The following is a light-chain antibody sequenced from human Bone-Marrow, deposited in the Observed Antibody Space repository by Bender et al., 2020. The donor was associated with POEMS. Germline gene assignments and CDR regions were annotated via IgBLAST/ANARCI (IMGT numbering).Light chain of an antibody. CDR2: EVS. Sequence: QSALTQPAPVSGSPGQSITISCTGTSSDVGSYNLVSWFQQHPNKAPKLMIYEVSKRPSGVSNRFSGSKSGNTASLTISGLQAGDEADYYCSSYDGTTLVLFGGGTKLTVL. CDR1: SSDVGSYNL. J-gene: IGLJ2*01. V-gene: IGLV2-23*02. CDR3: SSYDGTTLVL.